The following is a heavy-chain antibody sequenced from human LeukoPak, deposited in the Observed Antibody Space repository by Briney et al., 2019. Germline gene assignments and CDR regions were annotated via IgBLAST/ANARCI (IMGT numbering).Heavy chain of an antibody. J-gene: IGHJ6*03. CDR1: GFTVSSTY. CDR3: ARDRSPGGFSEWLPPPTGMDV. V-gene: IGHV3-53*01. D-gene: IGHD3-3*01. CDR2: IYRGGNT. Sequence: GGSLRLSCAASGFTVSSTYMSWVRQAPGKGLEWVSVIYRGGNTHYADSVRGRFTISRDNSKNTLYLQMNSLRAEDTAVYYCARDRSPGGFSEWLPPPTGMDVWGKGTTVTVSS.